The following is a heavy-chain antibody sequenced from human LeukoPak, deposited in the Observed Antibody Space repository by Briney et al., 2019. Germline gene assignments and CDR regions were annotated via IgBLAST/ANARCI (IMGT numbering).Heavy chain of an antibody. CDR3: ARGGRWFGELPRYYYYYMDV. Sequence: SETLSLTCTVYGGSFSGYYWTWIRQPPGKGLEWIAEINHSGSTNSNPSLKSRVTISVDTSKNQFSLKLSSVTAADTAVYYCARGGRWFGELPRYYYYYMDVWGKGTTVTVSS. J-gene: IGHJ6*03. V-gene: IGHV4-34*01. D-gene: IGHD3-10*01. CDR1: GGSFSGYY. CDR2: INHSGST.